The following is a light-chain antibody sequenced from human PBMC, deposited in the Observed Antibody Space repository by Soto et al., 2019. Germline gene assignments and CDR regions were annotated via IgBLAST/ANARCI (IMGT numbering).Light chain of an antibody. CDR1: QSVSSN. Sequence: EIVMTQSPATLSVSPGERATLSCRASQSVSSNLVWYQQKRGQAPRLFIYGASTRATGIPARFSGSGSGTEFTLTISSLQSEDFAVYYCQQYNNWPPTFGQGTKLEIK. CDR3: QQYNNWPPT. V-gene: IGKV3-15*01. CDR2: GAS. J-gene: IGKJ2*01.